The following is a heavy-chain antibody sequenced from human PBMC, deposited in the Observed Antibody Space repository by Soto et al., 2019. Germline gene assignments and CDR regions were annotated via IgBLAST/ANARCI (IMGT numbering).Heavy chain of an antibody. J-gene: IGHJ4*02. CDR2: ISAHTGAT. D-gene: IGHD4-17*01. CDR3: ARDPDGDLDFDY. V-gene: IGHV1-18*01. Sequence: QVQLVQSGAEVKKPGASGKVSCKASGYTFDGYGFSWVRQAPGQGLEWMSWISAHTGATNYARKFQGRVTMITDTSTSTSYMELRSLTFDDTAVYYCARDPDGDLDFDYWGQGTLITVSS. CDR1: GYTFDGYG.